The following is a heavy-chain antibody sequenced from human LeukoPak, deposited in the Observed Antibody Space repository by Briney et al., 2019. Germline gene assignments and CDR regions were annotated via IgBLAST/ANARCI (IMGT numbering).Heavy chain of an antibody. CDR2: INTNTGNP. CDR3: ARIALRRYVDY. V-gene: IGHV7-4-1*02. D-gene: IGHD4-17*01. J-gene: IGHJ4*02. Sequence: ASVKVSCKASGYTFTGYYMHWVRQAPGQGIEWMGWINTNTGNPTYAQGFTGRFVFSLDTSVSTAYLQISSLKAEDTAVYYCARIALRRYVDYWGQGTLVTVSS. CDR1: GYTFTGYY.